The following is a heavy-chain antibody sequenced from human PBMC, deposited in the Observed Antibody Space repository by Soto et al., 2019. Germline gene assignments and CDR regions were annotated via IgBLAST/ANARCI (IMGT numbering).Heavy chain of an antibody. V-gene: IGHV3-21*01. J-gene: IGHJ4*02. D-gene: IGHD2-21*01. CDR2: ISSSSSFR. Sequence: PGGSLRLSCAASGFTFTKHNMNWVRQAPGKGLEWVSSISSSSSFRNYADSVKGRFSISRDNDKNLVYLQMDSLRAEDTAVYYCARDPPLSVLVVVATDDFWGQGTLVTV. CDR3: ARDPPLSVLVVVATDDF. CDR1: GFTFTKHN.